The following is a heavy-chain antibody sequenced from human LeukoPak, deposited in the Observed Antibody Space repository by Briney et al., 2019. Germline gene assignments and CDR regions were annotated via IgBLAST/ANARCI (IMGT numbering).Heavy chain of an antibody. V-gene: IGHV3-23*01. CDR3: ARDGSYYDSSGYYEYYYYYMDV. Sequence: GGSLRLSCAASGFTFSSYGMSWVRQAPGKGLEWVSAISGSGGSTYHADSVKGRFTISRDNSKNTLYLQMNSLRAEDTAVYYCARDGSYYDSSGYYEYYYYYMDVWGKGTTVTVSS. CDR1: GFTFSSYG. J-gene: IGHJ6*03. CDR2: ISGSGGST. D-gene: IGHD3-22*01.